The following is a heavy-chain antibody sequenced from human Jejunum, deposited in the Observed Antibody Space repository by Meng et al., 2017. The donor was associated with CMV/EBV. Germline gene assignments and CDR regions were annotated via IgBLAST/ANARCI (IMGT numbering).Heavy chain of an antibody. CDR3: ARSVARYNWFDP. V-gene: IGHV3-74*01. CDR2: INSDGSST. D-gene: IGHD2-21*01. CDR1: GFILSNYW. Sequence: ASGFILSNYWIHWVRHAPGKGLEWVSRINSDGSSTSYADSVKGRFTISRDNAKNTLYLQMNSLRGEDTAVYYCARSVARYNWFDPWGQGTRVTVSS. J-gene: IGHJ5*02.